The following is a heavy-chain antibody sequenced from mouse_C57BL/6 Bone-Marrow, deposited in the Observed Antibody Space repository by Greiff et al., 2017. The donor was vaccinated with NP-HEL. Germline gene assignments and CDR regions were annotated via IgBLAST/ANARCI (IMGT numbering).Heavy chain of an antibody. D-gene: IGHD1-1*01. CDR2: IDPENGDT. Sequence: EVMLVESGAELVRPGASVKLSCTASGFNIKDDYMHWVKQRPEQGLEWIGWIDPENGDTEYASKFQGKATITADTSSNTAYLQLSSLTSEDTAVYYCRGYYGSSRYFDVWGTGTTVTVSS. CDR1: GFNIKDDY. CDR3: RGYYGSSRYFDV. J-gene: IGHJ1*03. V-gene: IGHV14-4*01.